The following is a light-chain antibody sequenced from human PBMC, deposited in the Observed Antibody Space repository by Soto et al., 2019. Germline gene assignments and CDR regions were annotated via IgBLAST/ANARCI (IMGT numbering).Light chain of an antibody. CDR2: GTA. V-gene: IGKV3-20*01. CDR1: QTFSDSY. J-gene: IGKJ1*01. CDR3: QHYGSSSWT. Sequence: ESVLTQSPGTLSLSPGERATLSCRASQTFSDSYLAWYQQKPGQAPRLLIFGTASRATGIPDRLSGSGSGTDFTLTISRLEPEDFAVYYCQHYGSSSWTFGQGTKVEIK.